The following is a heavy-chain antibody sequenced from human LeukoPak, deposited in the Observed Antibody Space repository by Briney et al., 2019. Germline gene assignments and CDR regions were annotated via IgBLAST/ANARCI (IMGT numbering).Heavy chain of an antibody. CDR1: GYTLTELS. CDR2: FDPEDGET. J-gene: IGHJ4*02. V-gene: IGHV1-24*01. D-gene: IGHD4-17*01. Sequence: ASVKVSCKVSGYTLTELSMHWVRQAPGKGLEWMGGFDPEDGETIYAQKFQGRVTMTEDTSTDTAYMELSSLRSEDTAVYYCATGGDYGAVFDYWGQGTLVTVSS. CDR3: ATGGDYGAVFDY.